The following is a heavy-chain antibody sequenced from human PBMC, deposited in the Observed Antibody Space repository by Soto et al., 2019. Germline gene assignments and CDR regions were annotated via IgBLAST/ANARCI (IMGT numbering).Heavy chain of an antibody. J-gene: IGHJ4*02. CDR2: ISYSGTT. CDR1: GGSISSGNYY. CDR3: ATMGTPVTGLYYFDY. V-gene: IGHV4-30-4*01. Sequence: QVQLQESGPGLVNPSQTLSLTCTVSGGSISSGNYYWSWIRQPPGKGLEWIGFISYSGTTQYSASLRSRVSISVDTSKNQFSLDLSSVTAADTAVYYCATMGTPVTGLYYFDYWGQGTLVTVYS. D-gene: IGHD4-17*01.